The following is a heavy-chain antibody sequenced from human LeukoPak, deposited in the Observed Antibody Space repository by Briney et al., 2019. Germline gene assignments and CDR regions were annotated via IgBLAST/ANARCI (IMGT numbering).Heavy chain of an antibody. D-gene: IGHD6-6*01. CDR3: ASEYYSSSSSS. CDR2: IYYSGST. Sequence: SETLSLTCTVSGGSISSYYWSWIRQPPGKGLEWIGYIYYSGSTNYNPSLKSRVTISVDTSKNQFSLKLSSVTAADTAVYYCASEYYSSSSSSWGQGTLVTVSS. J-gene: IGHJ5*02. CDR1: GGSISSYY. V-gene: IGHV4-59*12.